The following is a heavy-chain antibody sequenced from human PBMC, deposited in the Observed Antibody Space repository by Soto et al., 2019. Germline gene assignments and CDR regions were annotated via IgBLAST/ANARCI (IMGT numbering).Heavy chain of an antibody. V-gene: IGHV3-13*01. CDR2: IGTAGDT. Sequence: GGSLRLSCAASGFTFSSYDMHWVRQATGKGLEWVSAIGTAGDTYYPGSVKGRFTISRENAKNSLYLQMNSLRAGDTAVYYCAKDRYYYYGMDVWGQGTTVTVSS. CDR3: AKDRYYYYGMDV. J-gene: IGHJ6*02. CDR1: GFTFSSYD.